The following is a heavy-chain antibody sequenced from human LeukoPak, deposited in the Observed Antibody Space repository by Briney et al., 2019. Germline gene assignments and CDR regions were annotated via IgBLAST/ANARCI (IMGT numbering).Heavy chain of an antibody. CDR1: GFIFNSYS. V-gene: IGHV3-48*04. Sequence: GGSLRLSCAASGFIFNSYSMNWVRQAPGKGLEWVSFISSSSSTIYYADSVKGRFTISRDNAKNSLYLQMNSLRAEDTAVYYCARDRGGSYSAIDYWGQGTLVTVSS. CDR2: ISSSSSTI. CDR3: ARDRGGSYSAIDY. D-gene: IGHD1-26*01. J-gene: IGHJ4*02.